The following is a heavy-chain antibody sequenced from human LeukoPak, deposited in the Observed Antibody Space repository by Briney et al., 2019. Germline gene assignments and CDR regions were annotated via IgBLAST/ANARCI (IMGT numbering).Heavy chain of an antibody. CDR2: ISSSSSYI. J-gene: IGHJ4*02. CDR3: ATERREYCSSTSCYGGFDY. CDR1: GFTFSTSG. D-gene: IGHD2-2*01. V-gene: IGHV3-21*01. Sequence: GGSLRLSCAASGFTFSTSGVNWVRQAPGKGLEWVSSISSSSSYIYYADSVKGRFTISRDNAKNSLYLQMNSLRAEDTAVYYCATERREYCSSTSCYGGFDYWGQGTLVTVSS.